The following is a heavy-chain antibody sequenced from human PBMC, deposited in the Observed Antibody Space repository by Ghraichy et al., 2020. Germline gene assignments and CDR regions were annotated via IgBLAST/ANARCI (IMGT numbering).Heavy chain of an antibody. V-gene: IGHV4-34*01. J-gene: IGHJ5*02. CDR2: INHSGST. CDR1: GGSFSGYY. Sequence: SQTLSLTCAVYGGSFSGYYWSWIRQPPGKGLEWIGEINHSGSTNYNPSLKSRVTISVDTSKNQFSLKLSSVTAADTAVYYCARGGGIVVVPAAKHNWFDPWGQGTLVTVSS. D-gene: IGHD2-2*01. CDR3: ARGGGIVVVPAAKHNWFDP.